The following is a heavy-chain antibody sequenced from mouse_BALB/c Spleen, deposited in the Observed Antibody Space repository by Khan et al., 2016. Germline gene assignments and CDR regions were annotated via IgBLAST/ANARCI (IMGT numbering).Heavy chain of an antibody. J-gene: IGHJ2*02. V-gene: IGHV9-1*02. Sequence: QIQLVQSGPELKKPGETVKISCKASGYIFTNYGMNWVKQAPGKGLKWMGWINTHTGDPTYTDDFKGRFVFSLETSASTAYLQINNLKIEDMATYFCTPVSVFEGFDYWGQGTSLTVSS. CDR2: INTHTGDP. CDR1: GYIFTNYG. CDR3: TPVSVFEGFDY.